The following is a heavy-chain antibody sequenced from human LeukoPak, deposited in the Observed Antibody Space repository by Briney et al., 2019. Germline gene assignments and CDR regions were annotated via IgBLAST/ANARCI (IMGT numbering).Heavy chain of an antibody. CDR2: ISSSSSYT. CDR3: AGREAYSGSYRWENY. Sequence: GGSLRLSCAASGFTFSSYSMNWVRQAPGKGLEWVSSISSSSSYTYYADSVKGRFTISRDNAKKSMYLQMNSLRAEDTAVYYCAGREAYSGSYRWENYWGQGTLVTVSS. CDR1: GFTFSSYS. V-gene: IGHV3-21*01. D-gene: IGHD1-26*01. J-gene: IGHJ4*02.